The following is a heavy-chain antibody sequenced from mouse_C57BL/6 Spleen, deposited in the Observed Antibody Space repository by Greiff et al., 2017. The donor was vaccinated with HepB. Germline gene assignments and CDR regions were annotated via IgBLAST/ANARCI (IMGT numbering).Heavy chain of an antibody. V-gene: IGHV1-22*01. D-gene: IGHD3-2*02. CDR1: GYTFTDYN. J-gene: IGHJ3*01. CDR3: ARGQLSPFAY. CDR2: INPNNGGT. Sequence: VQLKESGPELVKPGASVKMSCKASGYTFTDYNMHWVKQSHGKSLEWIGYINPNNGGTSYNQKFKGKATLTVNKSSSTAYMELRSLTSEDSAVYYCARGQLSPFAYWGQGTLVTVSA.